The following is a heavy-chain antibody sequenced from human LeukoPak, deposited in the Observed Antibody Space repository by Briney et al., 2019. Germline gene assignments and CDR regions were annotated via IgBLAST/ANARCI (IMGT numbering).Heavy chain of an antibody. D-gene: IGHD4-11*01. J-gene: IGHJ4*02. CDR1: GFTSSSSA. V-gene: IGHV3-23*01. Sequence: GGSLRLSCSASGFTSSSSAMSWVRQAPGKGLEWVSAISDSGYSTYYADSVKGRFTISRDHPRNTLYLQINSLRAEDTAVYYCAEDRLQFFDFWGQGTLVTVSS. CDR3: AEDRLQFFDF. CDR2: ISDSGYST.